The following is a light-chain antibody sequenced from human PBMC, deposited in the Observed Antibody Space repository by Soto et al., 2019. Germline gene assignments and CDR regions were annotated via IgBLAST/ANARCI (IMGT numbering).Light chain of an antibody. CDR3: CSYVGSYTFV. CDR1: SNGYNV. J-gene: IGLJ1*01. CDR2: DVS. V-gene: IGLV2-11*01. Sequence: QSALTQPRSVSGSPGQSVTISCSGVSNGYNVASWYHHHPGKAPKVLIYDVSKRPSGVPDRFSGSNSANTASLTISGLQAEDEADYSCCSYVGSYTFVFGIGTKLTVL.